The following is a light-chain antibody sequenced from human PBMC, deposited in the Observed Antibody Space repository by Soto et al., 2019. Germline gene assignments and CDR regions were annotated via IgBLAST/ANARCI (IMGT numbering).Light chain of an antibody. CDR2: GAS. CDR1: QSVSSN. Sequence: EIVMTQSPATLSVSPGERATLSCRASQSVSSNLAWYQHKSGQAPRLLIYGASTRATGIPARFSGSGSGTEFTLTISSLQSEDFAVYYCQQYNNWPPFTFGPGTKVDIK. J-gene: IGKJ3*01. V-gene: IGKV3D-15*01. CDR3: QQYNNWPPFT.